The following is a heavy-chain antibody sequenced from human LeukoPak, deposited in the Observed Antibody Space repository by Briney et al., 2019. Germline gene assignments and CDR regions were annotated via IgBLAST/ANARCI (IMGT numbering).Heavy chain of an antibody. D-gene: IGHD4-17*01. CDR2: ISAYNGNT. J-gene: IGHJ6*02. Sequence: ASVKVSCKASGYTFTSYGISWVRQAPGQGLEWMGWISAYNGNTNYAQKLQGRVTMTTDTSTSTAYMELRSLRSDDTAVYYCARKGGLRVCGDYGGSYYYGMDVWGQGTTVTVSS. V-gene: IGHV1-18*01. CDR3: ARKGGLRVCGDYGGSYYYGMDV. CDR1: GYTFTSYG.